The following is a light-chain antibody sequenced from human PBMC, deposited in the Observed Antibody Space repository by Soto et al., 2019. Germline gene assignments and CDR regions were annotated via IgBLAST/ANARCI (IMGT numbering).Light chain of an antibody. CDR2: RNN. CDR1: TSNIGSNP. J-gene: IGLJ2*01. V-gene: IGLV1-44*01. Sequence: QSVLTQPPSASGTPGQRVTISCSGSTSNIGSNPVNWYQQLPGTAPRLLIYRNNHRPSGVPDRFSASKSGTSASLAISGLQSEDEADYSCAAWDDSLGGREVFGGGTKLTVL. CDR3: AAWDDSLGGREV.